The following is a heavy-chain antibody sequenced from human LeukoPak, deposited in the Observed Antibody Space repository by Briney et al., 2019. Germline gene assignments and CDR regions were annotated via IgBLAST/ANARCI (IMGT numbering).Heavy chain of an antibody. CDR3: ARGLGSSTSRHPFDI. Sequence: GGSLRLSCAASGFTFSSYSMTWVRQAPGKGLEWVSVIYSGGSTYYSDSVKGGFTISRDNSKNTLYLPMNSLSAEDTAIYYCARGLGSSTSRHPFDIWGQGTMVTVSS. V-gene: IGHV3-53*01. CDR1: GFTFSSYS. CDR2: IYSGGST. J-gene: IGHJ3*02. D-gene: IGHD2-2*01.